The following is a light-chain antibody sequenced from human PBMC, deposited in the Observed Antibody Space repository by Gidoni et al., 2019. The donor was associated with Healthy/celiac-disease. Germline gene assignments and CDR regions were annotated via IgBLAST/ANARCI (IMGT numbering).Light chain of an antibody. CDR1: QSVLYSSNNKNY. CDR3: QQYYSTPHT. V-gene: IGKV4-1*01. Sequence: IVFTPSPHLLAVSLGERATNNCKSSQSVLYSSNNKNYLAWYQQKPGQPPKLLIYWASTRESGVPDRFSGSGSGTDFTLTISSLQAEDVAVYYCQQYYSTPHTFGQGTKLEIK. J-gene: IGKJ2*01. CDR2: WAS.